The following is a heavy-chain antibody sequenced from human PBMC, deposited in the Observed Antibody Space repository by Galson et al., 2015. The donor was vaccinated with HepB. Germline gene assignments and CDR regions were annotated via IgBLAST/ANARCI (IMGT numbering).Heavy chain of an antibody. Sequence: PALVKPTQTLTLTCTFSGFSLSTSGMCVSWIRQPPGKALEWLARIDWDDNKYYSTSLKTRLTISKDTSKNQVVLTMTNMDPVDTATYYCARIAVAGMGGDNWFDPWGQGTLVTVSS. CDR1: GFSLSTSGMC. CDR3: ARIAVAGMGGDNWFDP. J-gene: IGHJ5*02. D-gene: IGHD6-19*01. V-gene: IGHV2-70*11. CDR2: IDWDDNK.